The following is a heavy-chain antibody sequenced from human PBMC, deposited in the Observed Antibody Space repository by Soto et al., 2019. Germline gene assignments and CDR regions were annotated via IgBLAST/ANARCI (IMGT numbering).Heavy chain of an antibody. V-gene: IGHV4-30-4*01. Sequence: PSETQSLTCTVSGGSISSGDDYWSWIRQPPGKGLEWIGYIYYSGSTYYNPSLKSRVTISVDTSKNQFSLKLSSVTAADTAVYYCARDLRSGSYLPDWGQGTLVTVSS. CDR3: ARDLRSGSYLPD. CDR2: IYYSGST. CDR1: GGSISSGDDY. D-gene: IGHD1-26*01. J-gene: IGHJ4*02.